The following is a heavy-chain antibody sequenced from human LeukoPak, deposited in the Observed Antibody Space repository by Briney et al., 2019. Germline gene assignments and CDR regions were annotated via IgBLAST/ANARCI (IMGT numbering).Heavy chain of an antibody. D-gene: IGHD2-8*01. CDR3: AKEASYCTNGVCYSRIFDT. CDR2: ISGSGGST. J-gene: IGHJ5*02. CDR1: GFTFSSDA. Sequence: GGSLRLSCAASGFTFSSDAMSWVRQAPGKGLEWVSAISGSGGSTFYADSVKGRFTMSRDNSKNTLYLQMNSLRAEDTAVYYCAKEASYCTNGVCYSRIFDTWGQGTLVTVSS. V-gene: IGHV3-23*01.